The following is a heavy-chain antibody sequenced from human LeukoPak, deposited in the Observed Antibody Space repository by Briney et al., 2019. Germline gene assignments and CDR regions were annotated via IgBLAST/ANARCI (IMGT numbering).Heavy chain of an antibody. Sequence: GGSLRLSCAASGFTFSTYIMNWVRQAPGKGLECVSSISSSSTYIYYADSVKGRFTISRDNAKNSLYLQMASLRAEDTAVYYFARDFSSQSFDYSGPGTLVTVSS. V-gene: IGHV3-21*01. CDR2: ISSSSTYI. D-gene: IGHD3-3*01. CDR3: ARDFSSQSFDY. CDR1: GFTFSTYI. J-gene: IGHJ4*02.